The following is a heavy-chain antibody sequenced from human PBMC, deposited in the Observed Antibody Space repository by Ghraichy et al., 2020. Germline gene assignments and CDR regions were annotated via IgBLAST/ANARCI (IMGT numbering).Heavy chain of an antibody. CDR1: GGSISSYY. Sequence: SETLSLTCTVSGGSISSYYWSWIRQPPGKGLEWIGYIYYSGSTNYNPSLKSRVTISVDTSKNQFSLKLSSVTAADTAVYYCARDFNGVSPYFDYWGQGTLVTVSS. CDR3: ARDFNGVSPYFDY. J-gene: IGHJ4*02. D-gene: IGHD2-8*01. V-gene: IGHV4-59*01. CDR2: IYYSGST.